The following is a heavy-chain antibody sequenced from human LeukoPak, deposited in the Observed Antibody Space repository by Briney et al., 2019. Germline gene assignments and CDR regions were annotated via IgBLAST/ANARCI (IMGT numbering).Heavy chain of an antibody. CDR2: INPSGGST. CDR1: GYTFTSYY. Sequence: GASVKVSCKSSGYTFTSYYMHWVRRAPGQGLEWMGIINPSGGSTSYAQKFQGRVTMTRDTSTSTVYMELSSLRSEDTAVYYCAREEYGFSFDYWGQGTLVTVSS. J-gene: IGHJ4*02. V-gene: IGHV1-46*01. D-gene: IGHD3-3*01. CDR3: AREEYGFSFDY.